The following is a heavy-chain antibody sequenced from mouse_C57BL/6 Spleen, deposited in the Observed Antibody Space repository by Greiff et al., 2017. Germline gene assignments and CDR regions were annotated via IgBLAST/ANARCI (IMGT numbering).Heavy chain of an antibody. D-gene: IGHD3-1*01. CDR1: GYTFTSYW. Sequence: VQLQQPGAELVRPGSSVKLSCKASGYTFTSYWLHWVKQRPIQGLDWIGNIDPSDSETHYNQKFTDKATLTVDKSSSTAYMQLSSLTSADSAVYYCARGHPNPYYFDYWGQGTTLTVSS. CDR3: ARGHPNPYYFDY. J-gene: IGHJ2*01. CDR2: IDPSDSET. V-gene: IGHV1-52*01.